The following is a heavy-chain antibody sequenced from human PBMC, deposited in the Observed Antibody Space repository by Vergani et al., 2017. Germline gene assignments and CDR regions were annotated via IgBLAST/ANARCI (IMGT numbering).Heavy chain of an antibody. CDR1: GGSMSGYY. CDR3: GRVADFYGLGSRLLDL. CDR2: MYHSGST. Sequence: QVQLQESGPGLVKPSQTLSLTCTVSGGSMSGYYWSWIRQPPGKELEWIGYMYHSGSTNYNPSLETRVTISGDTSKNQFSLKLNSVTAAYTAVYYCGRVADFYGLGSRLLDLWLQGILVTVSS. J-gene: IGHJ5*02. V-gene: IGHV4-59*01. D-gene: IGHD3-10*01.